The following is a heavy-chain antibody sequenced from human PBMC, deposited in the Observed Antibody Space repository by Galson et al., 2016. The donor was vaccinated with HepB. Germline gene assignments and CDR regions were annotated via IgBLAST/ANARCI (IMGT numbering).Heavy chain of an antibody. CDR1: GGSISSAGYY. CDR3: AGVTTVTTGHAFDI. V-gene: IGHV4-31*03. Sequence: TLSLTCTVSGGSISSAGYYWSWIRQHPGKGLEWIGYIYYSGSTYYNPSLKSRVTISVDTSKNQFSLKLSSVTAADTAVYYCAGVTTVTTGHAFDIWGQGTMVTVSS. J-gene: IGHJ3*02. D-gene: IGHD4-11*01. CDR2: IYYSGST.